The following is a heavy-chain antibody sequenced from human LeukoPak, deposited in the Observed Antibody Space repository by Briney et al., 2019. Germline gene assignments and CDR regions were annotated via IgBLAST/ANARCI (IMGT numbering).Heavy chain of an antibody. CDR1: GGSITSAGYS. J-gene: IGHJ4*02. CDR3: ARGYCTSTSCSENRYYFDS. D-gene: IGHD2-2*01. Sequence: SETLSLTCTVSGGSITSAGYSWGWIRQPAGKGLEWIGRIYSSGSTNSNPSLKSRVTISVDTSKNQFSLKLRSVTAADTAVYFCARGYCTSTSCSENRYYFDSLGQGALVTVSS. V-gene: IGHV4-61*02. CDR2: IYSSGST.